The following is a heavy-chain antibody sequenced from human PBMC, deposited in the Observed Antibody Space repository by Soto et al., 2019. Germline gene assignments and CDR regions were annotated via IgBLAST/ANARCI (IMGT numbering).Heavy chain of an antibody. Sequence: QLLQSGGGLVQPGGSLTLSCAASGFTFGTTDMSWVRQAPGEGLEWVSTIDGSGGITYYADSVKGRFTIPRDNSRNTVYLQMNSLRGDDTALYYCVKNSGWFTTWGQGALVTVSS. D-gene: IGHD6-19*01. CDR1: GFTFGTTD. CDR2: IDGSGGIT. CDR3: VKNSGWFTT. V-gene: IGHV3-23*01. J-gene: IGHJ5*02.